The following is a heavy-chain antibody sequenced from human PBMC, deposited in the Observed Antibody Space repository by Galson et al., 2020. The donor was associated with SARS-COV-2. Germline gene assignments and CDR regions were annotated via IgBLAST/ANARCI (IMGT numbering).Heavy chain of an antibody. CDR3: ARDLMTTVTSGWFDP. CDR1: GFTFSSYS. Sequence: KIGESLKISRAASGFTFSSYSIHWVRQAPGKGLEWVSSISSSSSYIYYADSVKGRFTISRDNAKNSLYLQMNSLRAEDTAVYYCARDLMTTVTSGWFDPWGQGTLVTVSS. D-gene: IGHD4-17*01. J-gene: IGHJ5*02. V-gene: IGHV3-21*01. CDR2: ISSSSSYI.